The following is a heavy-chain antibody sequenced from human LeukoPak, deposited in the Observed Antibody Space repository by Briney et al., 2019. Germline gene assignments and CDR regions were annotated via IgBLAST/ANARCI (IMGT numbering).Heavy chain of an antibody. CDR1: GFTFSSYE. J-gene: IGHJ4*02. CDR2: ISSSGSTI. CDR3: ANRPYYYDSSGPPDY. V-gene: IGHV3-48*03. Sequence: GGSLRLSCAASGFTFSSYEMNWVRQAPGKGLEWVSYISSSGSTIYYADSVKGRFTISRDNSKNTLYLQMNSLRAEDTAVYYCANRPYYYDSSGPPDYWGQGTLVTVSS. D-gene: IGHD3-22*01.